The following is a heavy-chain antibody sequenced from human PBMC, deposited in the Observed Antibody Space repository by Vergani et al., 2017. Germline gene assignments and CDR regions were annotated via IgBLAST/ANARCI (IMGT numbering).Heavy chain of an antibody. J-gene: IGHJ6*02. V-gene: IGHV1-69*09. CDR3: ARDRGTRTYGLDV. Sequence: QVQLVQSGAEVKKPGSSVKVSCKASGGTFSSYAISWVRQAPGQGLEWMGGIIPILGIPNYAQKLQGRVTITADKSTNTAYMELSSLRSEDTAVYYCARDRGTRTYGLDVWGQGTTVTVSS. CDR1: GGTFSSYA. CDR2: IIPILGIP. D-gene: IGHD3-16*01.